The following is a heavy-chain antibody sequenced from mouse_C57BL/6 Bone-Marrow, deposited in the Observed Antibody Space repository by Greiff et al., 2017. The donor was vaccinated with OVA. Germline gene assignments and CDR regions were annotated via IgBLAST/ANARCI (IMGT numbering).Heavy chain of an antibody. D-gene: IGHD1-3*01. CDR2: ILPGSGST. V-gene: IGHV1-9*01. J-gene: IGHJ1*03. CDR1: GYTFSGYG. CDR3: ARRRYEELLRYFDV. Sequence: QVQLQQSGAELMKPGASVKLSCKATGYTFSGYGRERVKKRPGHGHEGIGEILPGSGSTNYNEKFKGKATFTADTSSNTAYMQLSSLTTEDSAIYYCARRRYEELLRYFDVWGTGTTVTVSS.